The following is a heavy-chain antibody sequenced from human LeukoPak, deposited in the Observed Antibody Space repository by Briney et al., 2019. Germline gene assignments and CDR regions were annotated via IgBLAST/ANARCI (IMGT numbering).Heavy chain of an antibody. CDR1: GGSITSYF. D-gene: IGHD1-26*01. J-gene: IGHJ4*02. CDR2: IHYSEHT. CDR3: ARVGATRDFDY. V-gene: IGHV4-59*01. Sequence: SETLSLTCTVSGGSITSYFWSWIRQPPGKGLEWIAYIHYSEHTNYNPSLQSRVTISVDTSKNQVSLMLSSVTAADTAVYFCARVGATRDFDYWGQGTLVTVSS.